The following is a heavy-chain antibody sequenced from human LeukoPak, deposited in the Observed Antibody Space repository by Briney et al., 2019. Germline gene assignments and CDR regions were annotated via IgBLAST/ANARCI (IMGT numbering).Heavy chain of an antibody. CDR3: ARDGRGAVAGFDY. V-gene: IGHV3-21*01. Sequence: PGGSLRLSCAASGFTFSSYALSWVRQAPGKGLEWVSSISSSSRFIYYADSVKGRFTISRDNAKNSLYLQMNSLRAEDTAVYYCARDGRGAVAGFDYWGQGTLVTVSS. J-gene: IGHJ4*02. CDR2: ISSSSRFI. CDR1: GFTFSSYA. D-gene: IGHD6-19*01.